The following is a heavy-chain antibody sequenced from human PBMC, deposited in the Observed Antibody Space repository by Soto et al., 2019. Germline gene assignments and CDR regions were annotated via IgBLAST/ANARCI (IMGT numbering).Heavy chain of an antibody. J-gene: IGHJ3*02. CDR1: GGSISSSSYY. V-gene: IGHV4-39*01. CDR3: ARHPEMNAFDI. Sequence: QLQLQESGPGLVKPSETLSLTCTVSGGSISSSSYYWGWIRQPPGKGLEWIGSIYYSGSTYYNPSLKSRVTISVDTSKNQFSLKLSSVTAADTAVYYCARHPEMNAFDIWGQGTMVTVSS. CDR2: IYYSGST.